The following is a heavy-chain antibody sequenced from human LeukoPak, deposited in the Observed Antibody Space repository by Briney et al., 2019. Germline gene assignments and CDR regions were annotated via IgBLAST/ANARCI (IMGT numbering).Heavy chain of an antibody. CDR1: GFTFRNYA. V-gene: IGHV3-30*09. Sequence: GGSLRLSCAASGFTFRNYAMYWVRQAPGRGLEWAAVVSFDGNTTFYSDSVKGRFAISRDNSKNTLYLEMNSVRPEDTAVYYCARFRAATTRFDYWGQGTLVTVSS. CDR3: ARFRAATTRFDY. CDR2: VSFDGNTT. D-gene: IGHD1/OR15-1a*01. J-gene: IGHJ4*02.